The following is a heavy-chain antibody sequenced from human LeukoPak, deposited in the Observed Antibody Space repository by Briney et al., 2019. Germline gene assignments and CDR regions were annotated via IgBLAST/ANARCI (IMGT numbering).Heavy chain of an antibody. CDR1: GGSITTYY. D-gene: IGHD6-6*01. CDR2: INTSGST. Sequence: PSETLSLTCSVSGGSITTYYWSWIRQPAGKGLEWIGRINTSGSTNYNPSLKSRVTMSVDTSKNQFSLKLSSVTAAGTAVYYCAKHRYSSSTNYYFDSWDQGTLVTVSS. J-gene: IGHJ4*02. CDR3: AKHRYSSSTNYYFDS. V-gene: IGHV4-4*07.